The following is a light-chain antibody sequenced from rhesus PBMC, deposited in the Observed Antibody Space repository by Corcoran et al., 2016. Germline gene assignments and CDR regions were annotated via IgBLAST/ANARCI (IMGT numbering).Light chain of an antibody. J-gene: IGKJ1*01. CDR1: QGITND. CDR2: EAS. V-gene: IGKV1-25*01. CDR3: QHYYSNPRT. Sequence: DIQMTQSPSSLSASVGDRVTITCRASQGITNDLAWYQQKPGETPKLLIYEASSLQSGIPSRFSGSGSGTDCTLTISSLQSEDFATYYCQHYYSNPRTFGQGTKVEIK.